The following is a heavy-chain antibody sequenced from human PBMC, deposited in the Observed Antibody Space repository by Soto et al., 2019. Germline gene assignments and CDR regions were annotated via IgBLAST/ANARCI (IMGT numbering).Heavy chain of an antibody. D-gene: IGHD2-15*01. Sequence: ASVKVSCKASGYTFTSYAMHWVRQAPGQRLEWMGWINAGNGNTKYSQKFQGRVTITRDTSASTAYMELSSLRSEDTAVYYCAREEYCGGGSGYGGGFDYWGQGTLVTVSS. CDR3: AREEYCGGGSGYGGGFDY. J-gene: IGHJ4*02. V-gene: IGHV1-3*01. CDR1: GYTFTSYA. CDR2: INAGNGNT.